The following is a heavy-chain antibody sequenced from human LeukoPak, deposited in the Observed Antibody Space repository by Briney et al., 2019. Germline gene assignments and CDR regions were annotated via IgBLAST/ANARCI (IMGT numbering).Heavy chain of an antibody. V-gene: IGHV3-21*01. D-gene: IGHD1-26*01. CDR2: ISSSSSYI. CDR1: GFTFSSYS. J-gene: IGHJ4*02. Sequence: GGSLRLSCAAPGFTFSSYSMNWVRQAPGKGLEWVSSISSSSSYIYYADSVKGRFTISRDNAKNSLYLQMNSLRAEDTAVYYCAGGPPGMVALIDYWGQGTLVTVSS. CDR3: AGGPPGMVALIDY.